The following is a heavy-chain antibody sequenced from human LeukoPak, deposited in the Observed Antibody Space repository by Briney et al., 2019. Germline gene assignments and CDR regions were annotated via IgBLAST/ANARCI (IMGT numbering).Heavy chain of an antibody. CDR2: INQDGSEE. CDR1: GFTFSNYW. CDR3: VRDGGVSGHDFPDY. J-gene: IGHJ4*02. Sequence: GGSLRLSCAASGFTFSNYWMTWVRQAPGKGLEWVAHINQDGSEEHYMDSVKARFTISRDNAKNSLSLQMNSLRAEDTAVYYCVRDGGVSGHDFPDYWGQGTLVTVSS. D-gene: IGHD5-12*01. V-gene: IGHV3-7*01.